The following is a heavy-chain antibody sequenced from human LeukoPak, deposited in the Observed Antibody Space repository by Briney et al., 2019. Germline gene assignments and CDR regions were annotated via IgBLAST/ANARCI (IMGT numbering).Heavy chain of an antibody. J-gene: IGHJ4*02. V-gene: IGHV3-30*18. D-gene: IGHD3-10*01. CDR1: GFTFSNYG. Sequence: PGGSLRLSCAASGFTFSNYGMHWVRQAPGKGLEWVAVISHDGSNKYYADSVRDRFTISRDNSKNTLYLQMNSLRAEDTAVYYCAKDGDSGDFDYWGQGTLVTVSS. CDR2: ISHDGSNK. CDR3: AKDGDSGDFDY.